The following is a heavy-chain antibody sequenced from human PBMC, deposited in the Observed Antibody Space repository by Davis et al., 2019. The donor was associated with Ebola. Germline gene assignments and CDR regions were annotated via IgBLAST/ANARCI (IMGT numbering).Heavy chain of an antibody. Sequence: AASVKVSCKASGYTFTSYAMHWVRQAPGQRLEWMGWISAYNGNTNYAQKLQGRVTMTTDTSTSTAYMELRSLRSDDTAAYYCARVRDYAYYYGMDVWGQGTTVTVSS. V-gene: IGHV1-18*01. CDR2: ISAYNGNT. CDR1: GYTFTSYA. J-gene: IGHJ6*02. D-gene: IGHD4-17*01. CDR3: ARVRDYAYYYGMDV.